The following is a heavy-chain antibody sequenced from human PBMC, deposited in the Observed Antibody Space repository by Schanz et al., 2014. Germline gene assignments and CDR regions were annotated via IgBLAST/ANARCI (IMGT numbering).Heavy chain of an antibody. Sequence: QVQLVQSGAEVKKPGASVKVSCKASGYSFTTYGLNWFRQAPGQGLEWMGLINPSVGNTNYAQKFRGRVTMTRDTSTSTVYMELSSLRSEDTAVYFCARGPSTGAFDIWGQGTMVTVSS. CDR3: ARGPSTGAFDI. CDR2: INPSVGNT. CDR1: GYSFTTYG. J-gene: IGHJ3*02. V-gene: IGHV1-46*03.